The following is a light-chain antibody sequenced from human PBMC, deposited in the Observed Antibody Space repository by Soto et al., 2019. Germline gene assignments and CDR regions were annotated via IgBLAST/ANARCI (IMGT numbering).Light chain of an antibody. CDR3: QQYGSSPRT. Sequence: AIRMTQSPSSFSASTGDRVSITCRASQGVSDSLAWYQQKAGKAPKLLVYSTSTLQSGVASRFSGSGSGTDFTLTITCLLSEDLAVYYCQQYGSSPRTFGRGTKVDIK. CDR2: STS. J-gene: IGKJ1*01. V-gene: IGKV1-8*01. CDR1: QGVSDS.